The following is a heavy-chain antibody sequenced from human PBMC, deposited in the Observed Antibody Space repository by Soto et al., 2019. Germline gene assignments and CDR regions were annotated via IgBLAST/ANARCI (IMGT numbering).Heavy chain of an antibody. Sequence: ASLKVSCKASGYTFTSYGISWVRQAPGQGLEWMGWISAYNGNTNYAQKLQGRVTMTTDTSTSTAYMELRSLRSDDTAVYYCAREPRTYDSSGYVAFEIWGQGTMVTVSS. CDR3: AREPRTYDSSGYVAFEI. J-gene: IGHJ3*02. CDR2: ISAYNGNT. V-gene: IGHV1-18*01. CDR1: GYTFTSYG. D-gene: IGHD3-22*01.